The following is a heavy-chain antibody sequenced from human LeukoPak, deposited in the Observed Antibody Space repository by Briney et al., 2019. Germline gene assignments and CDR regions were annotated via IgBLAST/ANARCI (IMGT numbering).Heavy chain of an antibody. CDR2: IYYSGST. Sequence: PSETLSLTCTVSGGSISSYYWSWIRQHPGKGLEWIGYIYYSGSTYYNPSLKSRVTISVDTSKNQFSLKLSSVTAADTAVYYCARHYYDSSGRGAFDIWGQGTMVTVSS. V-gene: IGHV4-59*08. J-gene: IGHJ3*02. CDR3: ARHYYDSSGRGAFDI. D-gene: IGHD3-22*01. CDR1: GGSISSYY.